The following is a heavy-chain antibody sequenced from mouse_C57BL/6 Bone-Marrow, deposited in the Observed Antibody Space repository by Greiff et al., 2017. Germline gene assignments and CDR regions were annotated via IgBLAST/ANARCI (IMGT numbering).Heavy chain of an antibody. CDR3: ARHYGSSTMDY. D-gene: IGHD1-1*01. Sequence: DVMLVESGGGLVKPGGSLKLSCAASGFTFSDYGMHWVRQAPEKGLEWVAYISSGSSTIYYADTVKGRFTISRDNAKNTLFLQMTSLRSEDAAMYYCARHYGSSTMDYWGQGTSVTVSS. V-gene: IGHV5-17*01. CDR2: ISSGSSTI. J-gene: IGHJ4*01. CDR1: GFTFSDYG.